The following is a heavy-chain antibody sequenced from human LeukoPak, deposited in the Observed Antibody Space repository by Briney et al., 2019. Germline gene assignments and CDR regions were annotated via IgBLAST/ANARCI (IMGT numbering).Heavy chain of an antibody. CDR3: AKEKDIVVVPAAQPFDP. CDR1: GFTFSSYG. Sequence: PGGSLRLSCAASGFTFSSYGMHWVRQAPGKGLEGVAFIRYDGSNKYYADSVKGRFTISRDNSKNTLYLQMNSLRAEDTAVYYCAKEKDIVVVPAAQPFDPWGQGTLVTVSS. J-gene: IGHJ5*02. V-gene: IGHV3-30*02. CDR2: IRYDGSNK. D-gene: IGHD2-2*01.